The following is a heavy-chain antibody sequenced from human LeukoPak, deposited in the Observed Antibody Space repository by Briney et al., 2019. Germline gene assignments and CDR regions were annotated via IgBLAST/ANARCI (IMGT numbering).Heavy chain of an antibody. CDR1: GFTFSSCG. CDR3: AKDIGSSGYYLYYYYYGMDV. J-gene: IGHJ6*02. V-gene: IGHV3-30*18. D-gene: IGHD3-22*01. Sequence: GGSLRLSCAACGFTFSSCGMHWVRQAPGTGLEWVAVISYDGCNKYYADSVKGRFTISRDNSKNTLYLQMNSLRAEDTAVYYCAKDIGSSGYYLYYYYYGMDVWGQGTTVTVSS. CDR2: ISYDGCNK.